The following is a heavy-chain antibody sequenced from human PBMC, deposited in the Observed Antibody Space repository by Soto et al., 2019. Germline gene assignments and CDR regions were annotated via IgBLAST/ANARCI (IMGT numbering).Heavy chain of an antibody. D-gene: IGHD6-13*01. Sequence: QVQLVESGGGVVQPGRSLRLSCAASGFTFSSYGMHWVRQAPGKGLEWVAVISYDGSNKYYADSVKGRFTISRDNSKNTLYLQMNSLRAEDKAVYYCAKDAHLYSSSWYFDYWGQGTLVTVSS. CDR1: GFTFSSYG. V-gene: IGHV3-30*18. CDR2: ISYDGSNK. CDR3: AKDAHLYSSSWYFDY. J-gene: IGHJ4*02.